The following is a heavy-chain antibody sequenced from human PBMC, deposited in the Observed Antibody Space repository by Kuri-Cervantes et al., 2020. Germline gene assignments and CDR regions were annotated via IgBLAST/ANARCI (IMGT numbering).Heavy chain of an antibody. CDR2: ISSSGGTT. CDR3: ASGRTGRLPFDY. V-gene: IGHV3-11*01. D-gene: IGHD5-18*01. Sequence: GESLKISCAASGFTFSDYYMSWIRQAPGKGLEWVSYISSSGGTTYYADSVKGRFTISRDNAKNSLYLQMNSLRAEDTAVYYCASGRTGRLPFDYWGQGTLVTVSS. J-gene: IGHJ4*02. CDR1: GFTFSDYY.